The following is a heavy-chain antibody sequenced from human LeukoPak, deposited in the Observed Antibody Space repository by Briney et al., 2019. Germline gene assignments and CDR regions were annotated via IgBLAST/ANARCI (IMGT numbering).Heavy chain of an antibody. Sequence: GGSLRLSCAASGFTFSSYAMSWVRQAPGKGREWISSIFGSSGSTYYEDSVKGRFTISRDNSKNTLYLQMNSLTAEDTAVYYCAKCPRVRITGTMDYWGQGTLVTVSS. CDR1: GFTFSSYA. CDR3: AKCPRVRITGTMDY. J-gene: IGHJ4*02. V-gene: IGHV3-23*01. CDR2: IFGSSGST. D-gene: IGHD1-7*01.